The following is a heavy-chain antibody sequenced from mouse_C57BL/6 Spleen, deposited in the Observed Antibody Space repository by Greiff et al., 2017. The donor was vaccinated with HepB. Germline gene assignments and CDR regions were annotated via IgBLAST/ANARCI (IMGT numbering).Heavy chain of an antibody. V-gene: IGHV5-4*01. D-gene: IGHD3-2*02. CDR1: GFTFSSYA. J-gene: IGHJ4*01. CDR2: ISDGGSYT. Sequence: EVKLVESGGGLVKPGGSLKLSCAASGFTFSSYAMSWVRQTPEKRLEWVETISDGGSYTYYPDNVKGRFTISRDKAKNNLYLQMSHLKSEDTAMYYCAREGVEASFYAMDYWGQGTSVTVSS. CDR3: AREGVEASFYAMDY.